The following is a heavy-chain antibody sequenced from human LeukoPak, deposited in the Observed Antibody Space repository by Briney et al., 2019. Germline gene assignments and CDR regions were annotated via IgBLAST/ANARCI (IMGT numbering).Heavy chain of an antibody. J-gene: IGHJ4*02. Sequence: SETLSLTCTVSGGSISSHYWSWIRQPPGKGLEWIGYIYYSGSTNYNPSLKSRVTISVDTSKNQFSLKLSSVTAADTAVYYCARSPQHSSSWYKPPSVPGNFDYWGQGTLVTVSS. CDR1: GGSISSHY. CDR3: ARSPQHSSSWYKPPSVPGNFDY. CDR2: IYYSGST. D-gene: IGHD6-13*01. V-gene: IGHV4-59*11.